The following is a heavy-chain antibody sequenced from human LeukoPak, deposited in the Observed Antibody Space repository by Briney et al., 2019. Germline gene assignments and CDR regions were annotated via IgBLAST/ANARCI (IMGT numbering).Heavy chain of an antibody. CDR1: GGSISSSSYY. J-gene: IGHJ4*02. CDR3: ARAGTRKLGFDY. Sequence: SETLSLTCTVSGGSISSSSYYWTWVRQPPGKGLEWIGTIYYSGSTYYNPSLKSRVTISVDTSKNQFSLKLSSVTAADTAVYYCARAGTRKLGFDYWGQGTLVTVSS. D-gene: IGHD7-27*01. CDR2: IYYSGST. V-gene: IGHV4-39*07.